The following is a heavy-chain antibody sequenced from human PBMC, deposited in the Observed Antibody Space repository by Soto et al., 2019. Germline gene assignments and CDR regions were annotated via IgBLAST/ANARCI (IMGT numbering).Heavy chain of an antibody. CDR1: GGTFSSYA. J-gene: IGHJ6*02. CDR3: ARVVVLVPAAVSFYYYYGMDV. CDR2: IIPIFGTA. V-gene: IGHV1-69*13. Sequence: SVKVSCKASGGTFSSYAISWVRQAPGQGLEWMGGIIPIFGTANYAQKFQGRVTITADESTSTAYMELSSLRSEDTAVYYCARVVVLVPAAVSFYYYYGMDVWGQGTTVTVSS. D-gene: IGHD2-2*01.